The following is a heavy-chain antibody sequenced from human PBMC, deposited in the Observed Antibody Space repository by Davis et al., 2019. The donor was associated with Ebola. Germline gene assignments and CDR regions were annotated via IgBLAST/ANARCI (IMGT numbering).Heavy chain of an antibody. CDR1: GYTFTGYY. CDR3: ARHPTIFGVVTTPGMDV. CDR2: TNPNSGGT. V-gene: IGHV1-2*02. J-gene: IGHJ6*02. Sequence: AASVKVSCKASGYTFTGYYMHWVRQAPGQGLEWMGWTNPNSGGTNYAQKFQGRVTITRDTSASTAYMELSSLRSEDTAVYYCARHPTIFGVVTTPGMDVWGQGTTVTVSS. D-gene: IGHD3-3*01.